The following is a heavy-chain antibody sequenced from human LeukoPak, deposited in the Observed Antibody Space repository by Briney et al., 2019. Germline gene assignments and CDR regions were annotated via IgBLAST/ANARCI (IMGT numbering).Heavy chain of an antibody. D-gene: IGHD6-19*01. Sequence: GGSLRLSCAASGFTFSSYAMSWVRQAPGKGLEWVSAISGSGGSTYYADSVKGRFTISRDNSKNTQYLQMNSLRAEDTAVYYCAKVSSVAVYYYGMDVWGQGTTVTVSS. V-gene: IGHV3-23*01. J-gene: IGHJ6*02. CDR1: GFTFSSYA. CDR3: AKVSSVAVYYYGMDV. CDR2: ISGSGGST.